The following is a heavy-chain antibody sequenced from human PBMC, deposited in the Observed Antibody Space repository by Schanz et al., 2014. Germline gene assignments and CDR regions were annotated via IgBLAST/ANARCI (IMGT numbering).Heavy chain of an antibody. D-gene: IGHD2-2*01. CDR1: GGPLSSYP. Sequence: QVQLVQSGAEMKKPGSSVRVSCKASGGPLSSYPINWVRQAPGQGLEWMGRIITNLGRANYAQQFQGRVTITADTATSTVYMELSSLRSEDTAVYYCARVMDCSRTSCSYYGMDVWGQGTAVTVSS. J-gene: IGHJ6*02. CDR3: ARVMDCSRTSCSYYGMDV. V-gene: IGHV1-69*08. CDR2: IITNLGRA.